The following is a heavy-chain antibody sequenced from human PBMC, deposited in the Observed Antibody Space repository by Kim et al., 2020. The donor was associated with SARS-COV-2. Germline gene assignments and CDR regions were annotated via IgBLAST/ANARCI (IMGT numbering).Heavy chain of an antibody. D-gene: IGHD4-17*01. CDR3: ARGRSRLRRISWVDP. J-gene: IGHJ5*02. Sequence: ASVKVSCTASGYTFSSYDINWVRQATGQGPEWMGWMNPNSGRTGYSQKFQGRVTMTSNTSINTAYMELSSLRSEDMAVYYCARGRSRLRRISWVDPWGQGTLVSVSS. V-gene: IGHV1-8*01. CDR2: MNPNSGRT. CDR1: GYTFSSYD.